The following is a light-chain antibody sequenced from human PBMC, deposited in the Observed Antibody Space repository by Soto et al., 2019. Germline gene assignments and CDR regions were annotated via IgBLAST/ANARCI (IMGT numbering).Light chain of an antibody. V-gene: IGLV2-14*01. CDR3: SSYTSGSALVV. CDR1: SSDIGSYDY. CDR2: EVD. Sequence: QSVLTQPASVSGSPGQSITISCTGTSSDIGSYDYVSWYQQHPGKAPKLMIYEVDNRPSGVSNRFSASKSGNTASPTISGLQPEDEADYYCSSYTSGSALVVFGGGTKVTVL. J-gene: IGLJ2*01.